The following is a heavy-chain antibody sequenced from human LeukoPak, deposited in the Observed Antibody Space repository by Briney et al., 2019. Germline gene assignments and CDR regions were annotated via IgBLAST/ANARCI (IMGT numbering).Heavy chain of an antibody. D-gene: IGHD6-13*01. Sequence: PGRSLRLSCVASGFTFSDYGMHWVRQAPGKGLEWVAVISYVGSNKDYADSVKGRFTISRDNSKNTLYLQMNSLRAEDTAVYYCAKDFGMGYSSPTFFDYWGQGTLVTVSS. CDR1: GFTFSDYG. J-gene: IGHJ4*02. V-gene: IGHV3-30*18. CDR3: AKDFGMGYSSPTFFDY. CDR2: ISYVGSNK.